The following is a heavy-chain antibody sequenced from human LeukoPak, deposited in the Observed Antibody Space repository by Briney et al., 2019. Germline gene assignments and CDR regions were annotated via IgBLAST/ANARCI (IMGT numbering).Heavy chain of an antibody. J-gene: IGHJ6*02. CDR2: ISYDGSKK. V-gene: IGHV3-30-3*01. Sequence: SGGSLRLSCAASGFIFSSYAMHWVRQAPGKGLEWVAVISYDGSKKYYADSVKGRFTISRDNSKNTLYLQMNSLRAEDTAVYYCAKDREDYYDSSGSWSPTPNGMDVWGQGTTVTVSS. CDR3: AKDREDYYDSSGSWSPTPNGMDV. CDR1: GFIFSSYA. D-gene: IGHD3-22*01.